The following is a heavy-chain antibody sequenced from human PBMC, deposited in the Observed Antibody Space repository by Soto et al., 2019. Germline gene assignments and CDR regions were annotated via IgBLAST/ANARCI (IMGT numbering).Heavy chain of an antibody. CDR1: GFTFDDYT. CDR2: ISWDGGST. CDR3: AKSPQDYCYYGMDV. Sequence: GGSLRLSCAASGFTFDDYTMHWVRQAPGKGLEWVSLISWDGGSTYYADSVKGRFTISRDNSKNSLYLQMNSLRTEDTALYYCAKSPQDYCYYGMDVWGQGTTVTVSS. J-gene: IGHJ6*02. V-gene: IGHV3-43*01.